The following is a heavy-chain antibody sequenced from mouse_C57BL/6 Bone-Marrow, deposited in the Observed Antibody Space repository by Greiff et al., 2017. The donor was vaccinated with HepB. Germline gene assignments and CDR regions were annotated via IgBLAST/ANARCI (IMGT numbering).Heavy chain of an antibody. CDR3: ARNRNYGLFAY. J-gene: IGHJ3*01. CDR2: ISYDGSN. V-gene: IGHV3-6*01. Sequence: EVKLQESGPGLVKPSQSLSLTCSVTGYSITSGYYWNWIRQFPGNKLEWMGYISYDGSNNYNPSLKNRISITRDTSKNQFFLTLNSVTTEDTATYYCARNRNYGLFAYWGQGTLVTVSA. D-gene: IGHD1-1*02. CDR1: GYSITSGYY.